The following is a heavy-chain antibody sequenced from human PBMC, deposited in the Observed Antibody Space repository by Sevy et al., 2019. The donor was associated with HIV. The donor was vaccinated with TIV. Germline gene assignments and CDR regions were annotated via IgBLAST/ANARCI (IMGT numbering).Heavy chain of an antibody. CDR1: GYTFTSYG. CDR2: ISAYNGNT. V-gene: IGHV1-18*01. D-gene: IGHD1-26*01. CDR3: ARDPDIVGGDWLDA. Sequence: ASVKVSCKASGYTFTSYGISWVRQAPGQGLEWMGWISAYNGNTNYAQKLQGRVTMTTDTSTSTAYMELRSLRSGVTALYYCARDPDIVGGDWLDAWGQGTLVTVSS. J-gene: IGHJ5*02.